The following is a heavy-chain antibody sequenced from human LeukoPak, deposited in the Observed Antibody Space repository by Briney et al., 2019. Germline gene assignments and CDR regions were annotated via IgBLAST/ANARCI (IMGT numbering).Heavy chain of an antibody. CDR2: ISYDGSNK. Sequence: GGSLRLSCAASGFTFSSYGMHWVRQAPGKGLEWVAVISYDGSNKYYADSVKGRFTISRDNSKNTLYLQMNSLRAEDTAVYYCAKDWYGSSWYFDYWGQGTLVTVSS. J-gene: IGHJ4*02. D-gene: IGHD6-13*01. CDR1: GFTFSSYG. V-gene: IGHV3-30*18. CDR3: AKDWYGSSWYFDY.